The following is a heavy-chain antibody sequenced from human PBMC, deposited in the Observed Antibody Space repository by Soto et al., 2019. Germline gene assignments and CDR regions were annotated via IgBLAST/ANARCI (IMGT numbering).Heavy chain of an antibody. V-gene: IGHV1-69*02. CDR3: AMEYCSSTSCYRDY. J-gene: IGHJ4*02. CDR2: IIPILGIA. CDR1: GGTFSSYT. Sequence: QVQLVQSGAEVKKPGSSVKVSCKASGGTFSSYTISWVRQAPGQGLEWMGRIIPILGIANYAQKFQGRVTISADKSTSTAYMGLSSVRSEDAAVYYCAMEYCSSTSCYRDYWGQGTLVTVSS. D-gene: IGHD2-2*02.